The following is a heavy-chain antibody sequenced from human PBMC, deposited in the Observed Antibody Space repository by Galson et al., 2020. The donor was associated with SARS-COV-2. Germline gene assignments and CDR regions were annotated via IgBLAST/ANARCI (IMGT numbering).Heavy chain of an antibody. D-gene: IGHD1-7*01. V-gene: IGHV3-30*04. CDR3: ARDPQGGELCESFDY. Sequence: GESLKISCAASGFTFRSYAMHWVRQAPGKGLEWVAVISFDGFNKYYADTVKGRFTISRDNSKNTLYLQMNSLRTEDSAVYYCARDPQGGELCESFDYWGQGTLGTVSS. J-gene: IGHJ4*02. CDR2: ISFDGFNK. CDR1: GFTFRSYA.